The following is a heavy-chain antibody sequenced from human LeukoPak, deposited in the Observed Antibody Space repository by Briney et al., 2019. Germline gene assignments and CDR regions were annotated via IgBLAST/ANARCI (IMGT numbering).Heavy chain of an antibody. CDR2: IYHSGST. CDR1: GGSISSGGYS. CDR3: ARATNYYGSGSYGFDY. V-gene: IGHV4-30-2*01. Sequence: SETLSLTCAVSGGSISSGGYSWSWIRQPPGKGLEWIGYIYHSGSTYYNPSLKSRVTISVDRSKHQFSLKLSSVTAADTAVYYCARATNYYGSGSYGFDYWGQGTLVTVSS. J-gene: IGHJ4*02. D-gene: IGHD3-10*01.